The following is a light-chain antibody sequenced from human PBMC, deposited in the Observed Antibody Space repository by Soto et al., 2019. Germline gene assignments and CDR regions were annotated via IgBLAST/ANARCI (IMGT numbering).Light chain of an antibody. J-gene: IGKJ1*01. Sequence: EIVLTQSPGTLSLSPGERATLSCRTSQSVSNNYLAWYQQKPGQAPRLLIYGASSSATGIPDRFSGSGSGTDFTLSISRLEPEDFAVYYCQQYSSLWTFSQGTKGDIK. CDR1: QSVSNNY. V-gene: IGKV3-20*01. CDR3: QQYSSLWT. CDR2: GAS.